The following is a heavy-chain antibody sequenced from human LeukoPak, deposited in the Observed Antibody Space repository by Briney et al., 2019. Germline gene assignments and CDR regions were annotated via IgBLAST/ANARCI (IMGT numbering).Heavy chain of an antibody. J-gene: IGHJ4*02. CDR2: FIPIFGTA. CDR1: GATFTSDA. CDR3: ASGAILGYCSGGSCYSTDY. V-gene: IGHV1-69*13. D-gene: IGHD2-15*01. Sequence: ASVKVSCKASGATFTSDAISWVRQAPGQGLEWMGGFIPIFGTANYAQKFQGRVTITADESTSTAYMELSSLRSEDTAVYYCASGAILGYCSGGSCYSTDYWGQGTLVTVSS.